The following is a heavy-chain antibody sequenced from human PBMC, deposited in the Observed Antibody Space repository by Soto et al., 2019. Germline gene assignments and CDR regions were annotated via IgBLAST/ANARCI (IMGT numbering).Heavy chain of an antibody. CDR1: RYTFTRYD. J-gene: IGHJ5*02. CDR2: MNPNSGNT. Sequence: QVQLVQSGAEVKKPGASVKVSCKASRYTFTRYDINWVRQATGQGLEWMGWMNPNSGNTGYAQKFQGRVTMTRNTSISTADMELSSLRSEETAVYYCAMRRQNWFDPWGQGTLVTVSS. V-gene: IGHV1-8*01. CDR3: AMRRQNWFDP.